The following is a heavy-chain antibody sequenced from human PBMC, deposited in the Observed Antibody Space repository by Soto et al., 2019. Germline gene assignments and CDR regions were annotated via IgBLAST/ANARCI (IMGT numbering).Heavy chain of an antibody. Sequence: QVQLVQSGAEVKKPGSSVKVSCKASGGTFSSYTISWMRQAPGQGLEWMGRIIPILGIANYAQKFQGRVTITADKSTSTAYMELSSLRSEDTAVYYCARGGSSRAFDYWGQGTLVTVSS. D-gene: IGHD6-13*01. V-gene: IGHV1-69*02. CDR2: IIPILGIA. CDR1: GGTFSSYT. CDR3: ARGGSSRAFDY. J-gene: IGHJ4*02.